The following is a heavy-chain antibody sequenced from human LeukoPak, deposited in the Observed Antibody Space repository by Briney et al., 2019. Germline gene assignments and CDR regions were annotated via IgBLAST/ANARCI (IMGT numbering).Heavy chain of an antibody. Sequence: GGSLRLSCAASGFIFSSYSMSWVRQAPGKGLEWVSVITGSGGNTYYTDSVKGRFTISKDNSKNTVYLQMSSLRVDDTAVYYCAKAASSSWPSYYYGMDVWGQGTTVTVSS. CDR1: GFIFSSYS. CDR2: ITGSGGNT. V-gene: IGHV3-23*01. CDR3: AKAASSSWPSYYYGMDV. J-gene: IGHJ6*02. D-gene: IGHD6-13*01.